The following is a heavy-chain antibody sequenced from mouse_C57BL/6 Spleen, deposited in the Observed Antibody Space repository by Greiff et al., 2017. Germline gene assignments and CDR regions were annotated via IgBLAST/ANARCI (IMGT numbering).Heavy chain of an antibody. V-gene: IGHV10-3*01. J-gene: IGHJ2*01. CDR3: VRSSLFDF. Sequence: EVKLVESGGGLVQPKGSLKLSCAASGFTFNTYAMHWVRQAPGKGLEWVARIRSKSSNSATYYADSVKDRFTISRGESQSMLYLLMTNLNTEDTSVYYWVRSSLFDFWGQGTTLTVSS. D-gene: IGHD1-3*01. CDR2: IRSKSSNSAT. CDR1: GFTFNTYA.